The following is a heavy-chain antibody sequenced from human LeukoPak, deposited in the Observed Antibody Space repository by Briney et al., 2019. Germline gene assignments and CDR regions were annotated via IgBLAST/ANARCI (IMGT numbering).Heavy chain of an antibody. CDR1: GFTFSSYG. CDR2: ISYDGSNK. Sequence: PGGSLRLSCAASGFTFSSYGMHWVRQAPGKGLEWVAVISYDGSNKYYADSVKGRFTISRDNSKNTLYLQMNSLRAEDTAVHYCISSGYYAGFDYWGQGTLVTVSS. J-gene: IGHJ4*02. V-gene: IGHV3-30*03. D-gene: IGHD3-22*01. CDR3: ISSGYYAGFDY.